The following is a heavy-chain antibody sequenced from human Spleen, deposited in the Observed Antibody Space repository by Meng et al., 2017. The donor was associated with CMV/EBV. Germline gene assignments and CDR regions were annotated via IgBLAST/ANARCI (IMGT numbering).Heavy chain of an antibody. CDR2: ISSSGSTT. CDR3: ARDGSYDAFDI. D-gene: IGHD1-26*01. Sequence: GGSLRLSCAASGFTFSTSEMNWVRQAPGKGLERVSYISSSGSTTYYADSVKGRFTVSRDNAKNSLHLLMNSLRAEDTAVYYCARDGSYDAFDIWGQGTMVTVSS. CDR1: GFTFSTSE. V-gene: IGHV3-48*03. J-gene: IGHJ3*02.